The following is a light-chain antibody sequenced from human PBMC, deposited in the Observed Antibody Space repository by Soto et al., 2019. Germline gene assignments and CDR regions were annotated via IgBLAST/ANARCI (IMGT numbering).Light chain of an antibody. CDR1: QSVLYSSNNKNY. V-gene: IGKV4-1*01. CDR3: QQYYSTPRT. J-gene: IGKJ1*01. CDR2: WAS. Sequence: DIVMTQSPDSLAVSLGERATINCKSSQSVLYSSNNKNYLAWYQQKPGQPPKLLIYWASTRESGVPDRFSGSRSRTDFTLTTSSLQAEDVALYYCQQYYSTPRTFGQGTKEEIK.